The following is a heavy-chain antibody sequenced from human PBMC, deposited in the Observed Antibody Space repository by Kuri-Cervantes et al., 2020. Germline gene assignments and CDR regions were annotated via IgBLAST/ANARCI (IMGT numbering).Heavy chain of an antibody. Sequence: GESLKISCAASGFTFSSYEMNWVRQAPGKGLEWVSYISSSGSTIYYADSVKGRFTISRDNAKNSLYLQMNSLRAEDTAVYYRARVARDTDYGDYVGAFDIWGQGTMVTVSS. CDR1: GFTFSSYE. CDR3: ARVARDTDYGDYVGAFDI. CDR2: ISSSGSTI. J-gene: IGHJ3*02. D-gene: IGHD4-17*01. V-gene: IGHV3-48*03.